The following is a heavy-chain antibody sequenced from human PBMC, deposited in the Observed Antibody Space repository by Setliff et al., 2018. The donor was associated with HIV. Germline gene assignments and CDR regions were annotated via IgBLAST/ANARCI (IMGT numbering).Heavy chain of an antibody. CDR2: IYHSGNT. Sequence: SETLSLTCVVSGYSISSGYYWGWIRQPPGKGLEWIGSIYHSGNTYYNPSLKSRVTMSVDTAKDQFSLKLRSVTAADTAVYYCARQPGGNYYPAYSDYWGQGTLVTVSS. J-gene: IGHJ4*02. CDR3: ARQPGGNYYPAYSDY. D-gene: IGHD1-26*01. CDR1: GYSISSGYY. V-gene: IGHV4-38-2*01.